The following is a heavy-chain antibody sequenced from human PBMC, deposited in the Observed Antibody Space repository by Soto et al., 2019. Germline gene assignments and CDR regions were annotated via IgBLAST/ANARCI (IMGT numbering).Heavy chain of an antibody. J-gene: IGHJ3*02. CDR1: VFTFMSYS. Sequence: GSLILSFSSSVFTFMSYSIDLVLQAPGKGLEWVSTFSATGFRTYYADSVKGRFTISRESSRKTLYLQMNSLRAEDTAVYYCANDAEGTYGFDGHFDIWGQGTMVTVSS. CDR2: FSATGFRT. D-gene: IGHD3-9*01. CDR3: ANDAEGTYGFDGHFDI. V-gene: IGHV3-23*01.